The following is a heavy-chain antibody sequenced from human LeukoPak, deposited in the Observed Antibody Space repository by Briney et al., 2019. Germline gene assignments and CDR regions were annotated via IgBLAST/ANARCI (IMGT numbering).Heavy chain of an antibody. CDR2: INSDGSST. J-gene: IGHJ6*02. V-gene: IGHV3-74*01. CDR1: GFTFSSYW. Sequence: QSGGSLRLSCAASGFTFSSYWMHWVRHAPGKGLVWVSRINSDGSSTSYADSVKGRFTISRDNAKNTLYLQMNSLRAEDTAVYYCARGILYYYGMDVWGQGTTVTVSS. CDR3: ARGILYYYGMDV.